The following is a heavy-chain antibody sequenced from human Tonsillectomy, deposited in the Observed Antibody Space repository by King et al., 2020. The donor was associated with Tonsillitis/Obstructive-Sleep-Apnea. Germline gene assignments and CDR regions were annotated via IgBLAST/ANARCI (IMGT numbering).Heavy chain of an antibody. V-gene: IGHV1-69*01. CDR1: GGTFSSYA. CDR3: ARDPRQDFWSGYYDY. D-gene: IGHD3-3*01. Sequence: LVQSGAEVKKPGSSVKVSCKASGGTFSSYAISWVRQAPGQGLEWMGGIIPIFGTANYAQKFQGRVTITADESTSTAYMELSRLRSEDTAVYYCARDPRQDFWSGYYDYWGQGTLVTVSS. CDR2: IIPIFGTA. J-gene: IGHJ4*02.